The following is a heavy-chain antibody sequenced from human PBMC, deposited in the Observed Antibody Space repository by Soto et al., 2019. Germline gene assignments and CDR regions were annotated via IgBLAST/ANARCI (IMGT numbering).Heavy chain of an antibody. Sequence: ASVKVSCKASGYTFTSYGISWVRQAPGQGLEWMGWISAYNGNTNYAQKLHGRVTMTTDTSTSTAYMELRSLRSDDTAVYYCARDENGYSSGWSWFDPWGQGILVTV. CDR3: ARDENGYSSGWSWFDP. V-gene: IGHV1-18*01. CDR1: GYTFTSYG. CDR2: ISAYNGNT. D-gene: IGHD6-19*01. J-gene: IGHJ5*02.